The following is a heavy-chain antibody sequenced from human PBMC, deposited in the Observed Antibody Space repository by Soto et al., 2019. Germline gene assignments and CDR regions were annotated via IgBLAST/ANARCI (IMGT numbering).Heavy chain of an antibody. J-gene: IGHJ6*02. CDR2: TSYDGTTK. Sequence: QVHLVESGGAVVQPGRSLRLTCAASGFPFTRNAIHWVRQAQGKGLEWVAVTSYDGTTKDYAESVQGRFTISRDNSKNTVDLQMSSLRVEDTAVYYCARGRYQSGVGGLDVWGQGTTVTVSS. V-gene: IGHV3-30-3*01. D-gene: IGHD1-26*01. CDR1: GFPFTRNA. CDR3: ARGRYQSGVGGLDV.